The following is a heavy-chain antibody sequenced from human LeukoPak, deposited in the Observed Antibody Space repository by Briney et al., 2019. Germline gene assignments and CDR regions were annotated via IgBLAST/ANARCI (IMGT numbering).Heavy chain of an antibody. CDR2: IYYSGST. V-gene: IGHV4-59*01. D-gene: IGHD6-13*01. J-gene: IGHJ4*02. Sequence: PSETLSLTCTVSGGSISSYYWSWIRQPPGKGLEWIGYIYYSGSTNYNPSLKSRVTISVDTSKNQFSLKLSSVTAADTAVYYCAGDGGRSIAAAVDWGQGTLVTVSS. CDR3: AGDGGRSIAAAVD. CDR1: GGSISSYY.